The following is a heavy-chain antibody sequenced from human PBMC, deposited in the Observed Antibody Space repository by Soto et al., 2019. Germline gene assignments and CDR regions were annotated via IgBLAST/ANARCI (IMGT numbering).Heavy chain of an antibody. CDR3: ARGSAYSDYDLEY. D-gene: IGHD4-17*01. J-gene: IGHJ4*02. V-gene: IGHV3-23*01. CDR1: GFTFSSYA. CDR2: VSGTGGSA. Sequence: GGSLRLSCAASGFTFSSYAMTWVRQAPGEGLEWVSGVSGTGGSAYYADSVKGRFTISRDKSTNTLYLHMNSLRAEDTAAYYCARGSAYSDYDLEYWGQGTLVTVSS.